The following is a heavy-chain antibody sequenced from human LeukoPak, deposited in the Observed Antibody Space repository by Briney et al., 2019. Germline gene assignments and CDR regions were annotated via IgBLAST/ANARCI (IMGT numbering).Heavy chain of an antibody. Sequence: GESLKISCKASGYTFTDFWIGWVRQMPGKGLEWMGIIYPGDSNTRYSPSFQGQVTISADKYISTAYLQWSSLKASDSAMYYCARRYCSGGSCYNFDYWGQGTLVTVSS. J-gene: IGHJ4*02. CDR2: IYPGDSNT. CDR3: ARRYCSGGSCYNFDY. D-gene: IGHD2-15*01. CDR1: GYTFTDFW. V-gene: IGHV5-51*01.